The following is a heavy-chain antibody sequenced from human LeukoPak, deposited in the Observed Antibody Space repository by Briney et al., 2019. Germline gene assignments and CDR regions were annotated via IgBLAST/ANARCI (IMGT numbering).Heavy chain of an antibody. CDR1: GGTFSSYA. CDR2: IIPIFGTA. D-gene: IGHD1-26*01. V-gene: IGHV1-69*05. J-gene: IGHJ5*02. CDR3: ARDQMWESNCYVP. Sequence: SVKVSCKASGGTFSSYAISWVRQAPGQGLEWMGRIIPIFGTANYAQKFQGRVTITTDESTSTAYMGLSSLRPEDTAVYYCARDQMWESNCYVPWGQGTLVTVSS.